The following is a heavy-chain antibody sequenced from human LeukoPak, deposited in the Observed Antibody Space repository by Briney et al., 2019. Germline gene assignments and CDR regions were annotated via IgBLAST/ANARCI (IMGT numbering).Heavy chain of an antibody. D-gene: IGHD5-12*01. V-gene: IGHV4-30-4*07. Sequence: PSETLSLTCAVSGGSISSGGYSWSWIRQPPGKGLEWIGYIYYSDTTYYNPSLNSRVTISVDTSKNQSSLKLSSVTAADTAVYYCASHSGGYAYWGQGTLVTVSS. CDR2: IYYSDTT. CDR1: GGSISSGGYS. CDR3: ASHSGGYAY. J-gene: IGHJ4*02.